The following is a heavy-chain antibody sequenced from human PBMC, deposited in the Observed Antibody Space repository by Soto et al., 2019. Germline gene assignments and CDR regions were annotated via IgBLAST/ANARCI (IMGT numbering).Heavy chain of an antibody. CDR2: INPKSDDT. J-gene: IGHJ5*02. CDR3: ARKHSLDYIRWGLDP. D-gene: IGHD4-4*01. V-gene: IGHV1-2*02. CDR1: GYPFSDNQ. Sequence: QVQLVQSGSEVKKPGASVKVSCKASGYPFSDNQIHWLRRAPGQGLEWMGRINPKSDDTNYAQKFQGRVTMTRDTSIDTAYLELTGLTSDDTATYYCARKHSLDYIRWGLDPWGQGTLVTVSS.